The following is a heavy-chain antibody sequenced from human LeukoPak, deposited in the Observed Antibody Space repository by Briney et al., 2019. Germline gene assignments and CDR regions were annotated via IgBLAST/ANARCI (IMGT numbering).Heavy chain of an antibody. J-gene: IGHJ4*02. CDR2: ISDSGGST. Sequence: GGSLRLSCAASGFTFSSYAMSWVRQAPGKGLEWVSFISDSGGSTYYADSVKGRFTISRDNSKNTLYLQMSSLRAEDTAVYYCAKETQPSGTYYNDYWGQGTLVTVSS. D-gene: IGHD3-10*01. CDR3: AKETQPSGTYYNDY. V-gene: IGHV3-23*01. CDR1: GFTFSSYA.